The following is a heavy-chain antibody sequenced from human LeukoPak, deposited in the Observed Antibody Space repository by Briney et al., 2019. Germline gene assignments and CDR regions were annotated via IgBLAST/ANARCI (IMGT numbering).Heavy chain of an antibody. J-gene: IGHJ4*02. CDR3: ARQTGSGLFILP. CDR1: GVSIIASNSY. D-gene: IGHD3/OR15-3a*01. CDR2: IYYTGNT. Sequence: SETLSLTCTVSGVSIIASNSYWGWIRQPPGKGLEWIGSIYYTGNTYYNASLKSQVSISIDTSKNQFSLKLTSVTAADTAVYYCARQTGSGLFILPGGQGTLVTVSS. V-gene: IGHV4-39*01.